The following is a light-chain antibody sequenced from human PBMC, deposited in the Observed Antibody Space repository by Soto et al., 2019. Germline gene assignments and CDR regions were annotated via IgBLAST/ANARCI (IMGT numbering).Light chain of an antibody. V-gene: IGKV3D-11*01. CDR2: DAS. CDR3: QQRINWLT. J-gene: IGKJ4*01. Sequence: EIVLTQSPATLSLSPGERATLSCRASQGVSTSLAWYQQKPGQASRLLIYDASNMATGIPARFSGSGHGTDFTLTISSLEPEDFAVYYCQQRINWLTFGGGTKVEV. CDR1: QGVSTS.